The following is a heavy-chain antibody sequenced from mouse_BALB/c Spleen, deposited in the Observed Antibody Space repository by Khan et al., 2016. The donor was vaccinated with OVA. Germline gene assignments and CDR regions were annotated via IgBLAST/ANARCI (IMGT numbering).Heavy chain of an antibody. D-gene: IGHD2-14*01. J-gene: IGHJ2*01. CDR1: GYTFTSYV. CDR3: ARNFRSAVYFDH. CDR2: IYPYNDDT. V-gene: IGHV1S136*01. Sequence: EVQLQESGPELVKPGASVKMSCKASGYTFTSYVIHWVKQRPGQGLEWIGYIYPYNDDTKYNEKFKGKATLTSDKSSSTAYMDLSSLTSEDSAVXYCARNFRSAVYFDHWGQGTTLTVSS.